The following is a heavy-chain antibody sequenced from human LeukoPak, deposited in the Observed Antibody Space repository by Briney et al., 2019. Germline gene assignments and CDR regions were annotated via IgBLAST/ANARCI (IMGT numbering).Heavy chain of an antibody. J-gene: IGHJ4*02. V-gene: IGHV4-39*01. CDR1: GGSISSSTYY. D-gene: IGHD3-10*01. Sequence: SETLSLTCTVSGGSISSSTYYWGWIRQPPGEGLEWIGDIHYTGSKRYNPSLKSRVTISVDTSKSQFSLKLSSVTAADTAVYYCARRLSRSTSTSFDYWGQGTLVSVSS. CDR2: IHYTGSK. CDR3: ARRLSRSTSTSFDY.